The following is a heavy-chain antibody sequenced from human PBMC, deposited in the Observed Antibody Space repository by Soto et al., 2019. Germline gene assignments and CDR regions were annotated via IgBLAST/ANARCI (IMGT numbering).Heavy chain of an antibody. D-gene: IGHD3-9*01. CDR2: VYDNGRP. Sequence: SETLSLTCTISGGSISVYYWSWIRQSPRQGLEWIGYVYDNGRPYYSPSLKSRVTISADTSKNQFSLKLPSATAADTAVYYCARGVGSSPPRYWGRGTLVTVSS. V-gene: IGHV4-59*01. CDR3: ARGVGSSPPRY. J-gene: IGHJ4*02. CDR1: GGSISVYY.